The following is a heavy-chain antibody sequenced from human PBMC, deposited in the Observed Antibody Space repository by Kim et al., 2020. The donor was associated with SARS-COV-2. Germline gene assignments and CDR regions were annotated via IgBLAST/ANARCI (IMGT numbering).Heavy chain of an antibody. Sequence: SVKVSCKASGGTFSSYAISWVRQAPGQGLEWMGGVIPISGTPSHARKFQGRLTITADESTSTAYMELSSLTFEDTAVYYCARGEYYDFWTGYYTDYYYYAMDVWGQGTTVTVSS. V-gene: IGHV1-69*13. D-gene: IGHD3-3*01. CDR3: ARGEYYDFWTGYYTDYYYYAMDV. CDR1: GGTFSSYA. J-gene: IGHJ6*01. CDR2: VIPISGTP.